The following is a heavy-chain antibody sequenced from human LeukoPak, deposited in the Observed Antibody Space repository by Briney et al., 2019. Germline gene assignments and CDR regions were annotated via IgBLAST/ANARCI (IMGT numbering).Heavy chain of an antibody. J-gene: IGHJ4*02. D-gene: IGHD7-27*01. CDR1: GGSISSSSYY. CDR2: IYYSGST. V-gene: IGHV4-39*01. CDR3: ARLLRLGIGDY. Sequence: SETLSLTCTVSGGSISSSSYYWGWIRQPPGKGLEWIGSIYYSGSTYYNPSLKSRVTISVDTSKNQFSLKLSSVTAADTAVYYCARLLRLGIGDYWGQGTLVTVSS.